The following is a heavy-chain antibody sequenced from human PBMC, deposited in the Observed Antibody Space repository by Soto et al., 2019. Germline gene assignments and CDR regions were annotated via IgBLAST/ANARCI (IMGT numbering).Heavy chain of an antibody. Sequence: VQLVESGGGVVQPGRSLRLSCAASGFTFRDYAMPWVRQAPGKGLEWVAVVSHDGRNTHYADSVKGRFTISRDSSKNTVSLEMTSLRAEDTAVYYCAKGGRQWLVTSDFYYWGQGALVTVSS. D-gene: IGHD6-19*01. CDR3: AKGGRQWLVTSDFYY. V-gene: IGHV3-30*18. CDR1: GFTFRDYA. J-gene: IGHJ4*02. CDR2: VSHDGRNT.